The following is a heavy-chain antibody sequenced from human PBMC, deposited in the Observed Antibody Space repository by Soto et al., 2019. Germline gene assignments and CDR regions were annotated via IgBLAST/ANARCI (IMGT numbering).Heavy chain of an antibody. D-gene: IGHD3-3*01. CDR2: MYYSGGT. CDR1: GGSISISSYY. J-gene: IGHJ1*01. Sequence: QLQRQESGPGLVKPSETLSLTCSVSGGSISISSYYWGWVRQPPGKGLEWIASMYYSGGTYYNPSLKSRATISVDKSKNQFSLKLTSATAADTAVYYCARLDRFLEYFNHWGQGTLVTVSS. V-gene: IGHV4-39*01. CDR3: ARLDRFLEYFNH.